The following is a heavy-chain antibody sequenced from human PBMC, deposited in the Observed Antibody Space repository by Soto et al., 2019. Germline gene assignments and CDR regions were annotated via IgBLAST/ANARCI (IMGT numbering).Heavy chain of an antibody. Sequence: GGSLRLSCAASGFTFSNAWMNWVRQAPGKGLEWVGRIKSKTDGGTTGYAAPVKGRFTISRDDSKNTLYLQMNSLKTEDTAVYYCTTDNSGTTVGGVGYWGQGTLVTVSS. V-gene: IGHV3-15*07. CDR1: GFTFSNAW. CDR2: IKSKTDGGTT. J-gene: IGHJ4*02. D-gene: IGHD1-26*01. CDR3: TTDNSGTTVGGVGY.